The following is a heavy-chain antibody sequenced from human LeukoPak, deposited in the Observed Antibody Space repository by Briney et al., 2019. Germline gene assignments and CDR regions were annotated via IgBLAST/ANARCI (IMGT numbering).Heavy chain of an antibody. D-gene: IGHD2-21*01. J-gene: IGHJ3*02. V-gene: IGHV4-31*03. CDR2: IYYSGST. Sequence: PSETLSLTCTVSGGSISSGGYYWSWIRQHPGKGLEWIGYIYYSGSTYYNPSLKSRVTISVDTSKNQFSLKLSSVTAADTAVYYCARDRGAFVVGPNDAFDIWGQGTMVTVSS. CDR1: GGSISSGGYY. CDR3: ARDRGAFVVGPNDAFDI.